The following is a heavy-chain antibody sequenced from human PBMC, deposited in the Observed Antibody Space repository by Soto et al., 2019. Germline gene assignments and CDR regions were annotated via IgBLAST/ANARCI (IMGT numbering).Heavy chain of an antibody. CDR3: VRGSFWSGYYARPMDV. J-gene: IGHJ6*02. CDR2: INAGNGNT. V-gene: IGHV1-3*01. Sequence: ASVKVSCKASGYTFTSYAMHWVRQAPGQRLEWMGWINAGNGNTKYSQKFQGRVTITRDTSASTAYMELSSLKSEETAGYYCVRGSFWSGYYARPMDVWGQGTTVTVSS. CDR1: GYTFTSYA. D-gene: IGHD3-3*01.